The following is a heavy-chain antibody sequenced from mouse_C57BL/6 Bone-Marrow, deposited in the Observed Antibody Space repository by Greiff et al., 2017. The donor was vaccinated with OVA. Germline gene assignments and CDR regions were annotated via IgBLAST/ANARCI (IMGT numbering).Heavy chain of an antibody. V-gene: IGHV1-4*01. CDR3: ARSSSGYVMDY. CDR1: GYTFTSYT. D-gene: IGHD3-2*02. J-gene: IGHJ4*01. CDR2: INPSSGYT. Sequence: VKLQESGAELARPGASVKMSCKASGYTFTSYTMHWVKQRPGQGLEWIGYINPSSGYTKYNQKFKDKATLTADKSSSTAYIQLSSLTSEDSAVYYCARSSSGYVMDYWGQGTSVTVSS.